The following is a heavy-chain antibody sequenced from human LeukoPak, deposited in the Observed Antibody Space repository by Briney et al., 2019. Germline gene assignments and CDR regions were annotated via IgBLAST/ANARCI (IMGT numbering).Heavy chain of an antibody. Sequence: SETLSLTCTVSGGSISSSSYYWGWIRQPPGKGLEWIGSIYYSGSTYYNPSLKSRVTISVDTSKNQFSLKLSSVTAADTAVYYCARDLITHIVSGSYSSASPFYYYYGMDVWGQGTTVTVSS. CDR1: GGSISSSSYY. D-gene: IGHD3-10*01. CDR3: ARDLITHIVSGSYSSASPFYYYYGMDV. J-gene: IGHJ6*02. V-gene: IGHV4-39*07. CDR2: IYYSGST.